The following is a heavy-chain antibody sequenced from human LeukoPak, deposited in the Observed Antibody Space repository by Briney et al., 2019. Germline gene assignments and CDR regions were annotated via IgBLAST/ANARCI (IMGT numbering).Heavy chain of an antibody. V-gene: IGHV3-30*02. CDR1: GFTFSPYG. CDR3: ARDRLTTFGGVIAFDAFDI. J-gene: IGHJ3*02. Sequence: GGSLRLSCAASGFTFSPYGMHWVRQAPGKGLEWVAFIRYDGSHKYYADSVKGRFTISRDNSKNTLYLQMNSLRSEDTAVYYCARDRLTTFGGVIAFDAFDIWGQGTMVTVSS. D-gene: IGHD3-16*02. CDR2: IRYDGSHK.